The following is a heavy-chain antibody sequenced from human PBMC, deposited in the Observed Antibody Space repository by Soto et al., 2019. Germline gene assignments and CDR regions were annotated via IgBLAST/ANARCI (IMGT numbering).Heavy chain of an antibody. CDR1: GYTFGNQW. J-gene: IGHJ4*02. CDR3: ATAEVDY. V-gene: IGHV3-74*01. Sequence: EVQLVESGGGLVQPGGSLRVSCVVAGYTFGNQWMHWVRQAPGKGLEWVSRMNSDGSIINYADSVKGRFTVSRDNAKNTLYLQMNSLRVEDTAVYYCATAEVDYWGPGTLVTVSS. CDR2: MNSDGSII.